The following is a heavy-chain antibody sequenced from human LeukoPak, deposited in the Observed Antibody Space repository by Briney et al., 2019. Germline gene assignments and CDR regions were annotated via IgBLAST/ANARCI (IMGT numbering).Heavy chain of an antibody. CDR2: IYYSGST. Sequence: SETLSLTCTVSGGSISSYYWSWIRQPPGKGLEWIGYIYYSGSTNYNPSLKSRVTISVDTSKNQFSLKLSSVTAADTAVYYCARVTGTWYYFDYWGQGTLGTVSS. J-gene: IGHJ4*02. CDR3: ARVTGTWYYFDY. D-gene: IGHD1-20*01. V-gene: IGHV4-59*01. CDR1: GGSISSYY.